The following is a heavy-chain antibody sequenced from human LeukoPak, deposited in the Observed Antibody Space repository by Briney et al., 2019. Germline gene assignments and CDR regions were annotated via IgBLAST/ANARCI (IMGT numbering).Heavy chain of an antibody. J-gene: IGHJ4*02. CDR3: AREKGFGEFPPYYFDY. V-gene: IGHV3-21*01. CDR2: ISSSSSYI. Sequence: GGSLRLSCAASGFTFSSYSMNWVRQAPGKGLEWVSSISSSSSYIYYADSVKGRFTISRDNAKNSLYLQMNSLRAEDTAVYYCAREKGFGEFPPYYFDYWGQGTLVTVSS. D-gene: IGHD3-10*01. CDR1: GFTFSSYS.